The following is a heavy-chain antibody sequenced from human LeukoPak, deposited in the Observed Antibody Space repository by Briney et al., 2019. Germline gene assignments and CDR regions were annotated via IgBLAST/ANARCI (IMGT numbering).Heavy chain of an antibody. V-gene: IGHV3-48*03. CDR2: ISSSGSTI. CDR1: GFTFSSYE. J-gene: IGHJ4*02. D-gene: IGHD3-10*01. Sequence: GGSLRLSCAASGFTFSSYEMDWVRQAPGKGLEWVSYISSSGSTIYYADSVKGRFTISRDNAKNSLYLQMNSLRAEDTAVYYCARDSSYYGSGSFSDWGQGTLVTVSS. CDR3: ARDSSYYGSGSFSD.